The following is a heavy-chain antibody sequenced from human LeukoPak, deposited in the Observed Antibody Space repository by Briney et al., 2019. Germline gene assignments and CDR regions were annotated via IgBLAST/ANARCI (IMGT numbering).Heavy chain of an antibody. D-gene: IGHD5-12*01. CDR1: GGSISSGDYY. CDR2: IYYSGST. Sequence: TLSLTCTVSGGSISSGDYYWSWIRQPPGKGLEWIGYIYYSGSTYYNPSLKSRVTISVDTSKNQFSLKLSPVTAADTAVYYCARAYSGYDFDYWGQGTLVTVSS. CDR3: ARAYSGYDFDY. J-gene: IGHJ4*02. V-gene: IGHV4-30-4*08.